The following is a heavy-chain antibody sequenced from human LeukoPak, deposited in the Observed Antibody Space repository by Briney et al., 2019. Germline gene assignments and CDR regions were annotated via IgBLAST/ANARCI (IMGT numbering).Heavy chain of an antibody. D-gene: IGHD3-10*01. J-gene: IGHJ6*02. CDR1: GGSFSGYY. V-gene: IGHV4-34*01. CDR3: ARGGMVRGVSSRRYYGMDV. Sequence: KPSETLSLTCAVYGGSFSGYYRSWIRQPPGKGLEWIGEINHSGSTNYNPSLKSRVTISVDTSKNQFSLKLSSVTAADTAVYYCARGGMVRGVSSRRYYGMDVWGQGTTVTVSS. CDR2: INHSGST.